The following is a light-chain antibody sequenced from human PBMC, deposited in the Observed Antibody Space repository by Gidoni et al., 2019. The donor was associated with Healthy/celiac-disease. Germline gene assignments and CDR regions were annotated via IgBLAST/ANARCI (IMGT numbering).Light chain of an antibody. V-gene: IGKV3-15*01. CDR1: QSVSSN. CDR2: GAS. CDR3: QQYNNWPPWT. Sequence: EIVMTQSPATLSVSPGERATLSCRASQSVSSNLAWYQQKHGQAPRLLIYGASTRATGIPARFSGSVSGTEFTLTISSLQSEDFAVYFCQQYNNWPPWTFGQGTKLEIK. J-gene: IGKJ2*01.